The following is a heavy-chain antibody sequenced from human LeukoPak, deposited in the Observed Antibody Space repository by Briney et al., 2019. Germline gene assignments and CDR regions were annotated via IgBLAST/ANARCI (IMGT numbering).Heavy chain of an antibody. D-gene: IGHD2-8*01. J-gene: IGHJ4*02. V-gene: IGHV4-34*01. Sequence: PSETLSLTCAVYGGSFSGYYWSWIRQPPGKGLEWIGEINHSGSTNYNPSLKSRVTISVDTSKNQFSLKLSSVTAADTAVYYCARSGGPGVVDYWGQGTLVTVSS. CDR1: GGSFSGYY. CDR3: ARSGGPGVVDY. CDR2: INHSGST.